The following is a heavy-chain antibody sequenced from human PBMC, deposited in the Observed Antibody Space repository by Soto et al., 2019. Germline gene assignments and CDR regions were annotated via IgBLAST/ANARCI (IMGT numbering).Heavy chain of an antibody. CDR1: GGSISSYY. V-gene: IGHV4-59*01. J-gene: IGHJ4*02. D-gene: IGHD3-22*01. Sequence: SETLSLTCTVSGGSISSYYWSWIRQPPGNGLEWIGFIYYSGSTNYNPSLKSRVTISVDTSKNQFSLKLSSLRSEDTAVYYCASSYYDSSGYYYYWGQGTLVTVSS. CDR2: IYYSGST. CDR3: ASSYYDSSGYYYY.